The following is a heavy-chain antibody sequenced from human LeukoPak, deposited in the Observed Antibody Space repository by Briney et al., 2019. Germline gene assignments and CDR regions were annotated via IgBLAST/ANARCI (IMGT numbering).Heavy chain of an antibody. V-gene: IGHV3-11*06. D-gene: IGHD3-10*01. J-gene: IGHJ4*02. CDR1: GFTFSDYY. CDR3: ARITRITMVRALDY. Sequence: PGGSLRLSCAASGFTFSDYYMSWIRQAPGKGLEWVSSISSSSSYIYYADSVKGRFTISRDNAKNSLYLQMNSLRAEDTAVYYCARITRITMVRALDYWGQGTLVTVSS. CDR2: ISSSSSYI.